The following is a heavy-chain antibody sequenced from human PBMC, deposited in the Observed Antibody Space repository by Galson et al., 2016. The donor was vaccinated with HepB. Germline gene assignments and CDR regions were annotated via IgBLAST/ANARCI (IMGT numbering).Heavy chain of an antibody. CDR1: GFTFSDYY. CDR3: AYSASSLHAFDV. CDR2: ISSRGTSI. D-gene: IGHD1-26*01. J-gene: IGHJ3*01. Sequence: SLRLSCAASGFTFSDYYMTWIRQAPGKGLEWISYISSRGTSIYYADSVKGRFTISRDNAKASLFLQMNSLRADDTALYYCAYSASSLHAFDVWGQGTLVTVSS. V-gene: IGHV3-11*01.